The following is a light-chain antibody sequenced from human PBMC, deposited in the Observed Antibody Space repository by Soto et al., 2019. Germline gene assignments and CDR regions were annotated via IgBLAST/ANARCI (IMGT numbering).Light chain of an antibody. CDR3: QQHSDGPLT. Sequence: EIVLIQSPVTLSLSPGERATLSCRASQSISSSLAWYQQNPGQAPRLLIFDASNRATGIPVRFSGSGSVTDFTLPISSLEPGDFTVYDCQQHSDGPLTFGGGTRVEI. CDR2: DAS. V-gene: IGKV3-11*01. J-gene: IGKJ4*01. CDR1: QSISSS.